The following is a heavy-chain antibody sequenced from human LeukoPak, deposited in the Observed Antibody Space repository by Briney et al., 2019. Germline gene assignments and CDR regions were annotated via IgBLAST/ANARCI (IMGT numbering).Heavy chain of an antibody. D-gene: IGHD2-2*02. J-gene: IGHJ4*02. V-gene: IGHV1-2*02. CDR1: GHTVTSYY. Sequence: ASEKVSCKASGHTVTSYYMHWVRQSPGQGLEWMGWINPNSGGTNYAQKFQGRVTMTRDTSISTAYMELSRLRSDDTAVYYCARDRPYCSSTSCYTVADYWGQGTLVTVSS. CDR2: INPNSGGT. CDR3: ARDRPYCSSTSCYTVADY.